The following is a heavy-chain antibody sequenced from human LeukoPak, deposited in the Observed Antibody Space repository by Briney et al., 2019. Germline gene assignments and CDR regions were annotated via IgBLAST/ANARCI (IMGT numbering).Heavy chain of an antibody. J-gene: IGHJ4*02. CDR1: GGSVTSYY. CDR3: ARDPLGSSLDY. D-gene: IGHD1-26*01. CDR2: IYSSGDT. V-gene: IGHV4-4*07. Sequence: PSETLSLTCTVSGGSVTSYYCNWIRQPAGKGLEWIGRIYSSGDTNYNPSLKSRITMSVDTSKNQFSLNLSSVTAADTAVYYCARDPLGSSLDYWGQGTLVTVSS.